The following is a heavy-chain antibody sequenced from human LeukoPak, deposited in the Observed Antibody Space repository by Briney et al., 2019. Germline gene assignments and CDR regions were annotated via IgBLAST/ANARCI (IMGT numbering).Heavy chain of an antibody. V-gene: IGHV4-59*08. Sequence: SETLSLTCTVSGGSISSCYWSWIRQPPGKGLEWIGYIYYSGSTNYNPSLKSRVTISVDTSKNQFSLKLSSVTAADTAVYYCARPIAVAGRWGAFDIWGQGTMVTVSS. CDR2: IYYSGST. D-gene: IGHD6-19*01. CDR1: GGSISSCY. CDR3: ARPIAVAGRWGAFDI. J-gene: IGHJ3*02.